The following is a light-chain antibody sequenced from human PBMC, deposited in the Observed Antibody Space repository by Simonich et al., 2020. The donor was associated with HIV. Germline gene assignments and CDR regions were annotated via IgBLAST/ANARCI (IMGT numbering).Light chain of an antibody. Sequence: EIVMTQSPATLSVSPGERATLSCRASQSIRSNLAWYQQKPGHTPRLLIYAASTSATDIPVGFRGSGAGTEFTLTISSMESEDFAVYYCQQYNNWPPAFGGGTNVEIK. J-gene: IGKJ4*01. V-gene: IGKV3-15*01. CDR2: AAS. CDR3: QQYNNWPPA. CDR1: QSIRSN.